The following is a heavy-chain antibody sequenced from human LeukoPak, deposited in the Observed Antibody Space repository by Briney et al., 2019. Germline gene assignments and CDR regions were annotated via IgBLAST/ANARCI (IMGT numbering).Heavy chain of an antibody. CDR3: TRDRNDYGDPDAFDI. CDR2: ITRVSTYT. Sequence: GGSLRLSCAASGFTLRDFPMNGVPRAPGKGREGVFSITRVSTYTYYSESVQGRFTISRDNHKDLLYLQLNSLRGDDSGIYYCTRDRNDYGDPDAFDIWGQGTVVTVSS. CDR1: GFTLRDFP. J-gene: IGHJ3*02. V-gene: IGHV3-21*01. D-gene: IGHD4-17*01.